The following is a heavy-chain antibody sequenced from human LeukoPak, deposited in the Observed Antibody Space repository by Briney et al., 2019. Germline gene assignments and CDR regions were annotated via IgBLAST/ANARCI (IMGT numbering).Heavy chain of an antibody. J-gene: IGHJ5*02. CDR3: SISQRGPSGNWLSR. CDR2: IYYSGST. V-gene: IGHV4-31*03. D-gene: IGHD2-2*01. CDR1: GGSISSGGYY. Sequence: TSETLSLTCTVSGGSISSGGYYWSWIRQHPGKGLEWIGYIYYSGSTYYNPSLKSRVTISVDTSKNQFSLRLSSLTAADTAVCFCSISQRGPSGNWLSRRGEGSQVTV.